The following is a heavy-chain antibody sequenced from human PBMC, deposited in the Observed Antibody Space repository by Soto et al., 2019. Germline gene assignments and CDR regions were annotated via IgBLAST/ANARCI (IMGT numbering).Heavy chain of an antibody. D-gene: IGHD6-13*01. Sequence: SETLSLTCAVYGGSFSGYYWSWIRQPPGKGLEWIGEINHSGSTNYNPSLKGRFTISRDTAKNSLYLQMNSLRAEDTAIYYCGRAWEYSSSWYDYWGQGTLVTVSS. CDR1: GGSFSGYY. CDR3: GRAWEYSSSWYDY. J-gene: IGHJ4*02. CDR2: INHSGST. V-gene: IGHV4-34*01.